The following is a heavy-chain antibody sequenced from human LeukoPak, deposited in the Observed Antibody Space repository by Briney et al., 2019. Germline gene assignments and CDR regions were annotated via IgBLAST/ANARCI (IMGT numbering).Heavy chain of an antibody. Sequence: SVKVSCKASGGTFSSYAISWVRQAPGQGPEWMGRIIPIFGTANYAQKFQGRVTITTDESTSTAYMELSSLRSEDTAVYYCARDLGPEGYFDYWGQGTLVTVSS. J-gene: IGHJ4*02. V-gene: IGHV1-69*05. CDR1: GGTFSSYA. D-gene: IGHD7-27*01. CDR3: ARDLGPEGYFDY. CDR2: IIPIFGTA.